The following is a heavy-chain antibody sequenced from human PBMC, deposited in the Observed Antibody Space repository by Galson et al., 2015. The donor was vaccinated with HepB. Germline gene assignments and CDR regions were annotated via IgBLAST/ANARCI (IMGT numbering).Heavy chain of an antibody. J-gene: IGHJ4*02. CDR2: ISYDGENE. V-gene: IGHV3-30*04. CDR1: GFTFSSYA. CDR3: AREGDTTVMFHFAH. Sequence: SLRLSCAASGFTFSSYAMHWVRQAPGKGLEWAALISYDGENEWYADSVKGRFTISRDNSKSALFLQMNSLRPEDTAMYYCAREGDTTVMFHFAHWGQGTVVTVSS. D-gene: IGHD2/OR15-2a*01.